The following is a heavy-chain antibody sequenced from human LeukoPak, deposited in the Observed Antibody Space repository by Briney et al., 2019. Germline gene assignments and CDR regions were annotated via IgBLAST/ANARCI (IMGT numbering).Heavy chain of an antibody. CDR2: NNVGNGNT. J-gene: IGHJ6*03. Sequence: ASVTVSCKASGHTFTSYALHCVRQAPGQRLEWMGWNNVGNGNTTCSQEFQDRVTTTRDTSASTASMEMSSLRSEDMAVYYCARSGYDEQNYYYYYYMDVWGKGTTVTVSS. CDR1: GHTFTSYA. CDR3: ARSGYDEQNYYYYYYMDV. D-gene: IGHD6-25*01. V-gene: IGHV1-3*02.